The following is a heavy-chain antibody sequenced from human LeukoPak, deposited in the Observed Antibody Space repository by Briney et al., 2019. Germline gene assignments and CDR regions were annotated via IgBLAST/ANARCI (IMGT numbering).Heavy chain of an antibody. Sequence: SQTLSLTCAISGESVSSHSAAWNWIRQSPSRGLEWLGRTYYRSKWYNEYAVSVQSRITVNPDTSKNQFSPQLNSVTPEDTAVYYCVRGNYNFDYWGQGTLVTVSS. J-gene: IGHJ4*02. CDR2: TYYRSKWYN. CDR1: GESVSSHSAA. D-gene: IGHD5-24*01. V-gene: IGHV6-1*01. CDR3: VRGNYNFDY.